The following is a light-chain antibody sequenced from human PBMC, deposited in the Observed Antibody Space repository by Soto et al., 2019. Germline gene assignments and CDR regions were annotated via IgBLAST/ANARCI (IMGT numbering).Light chain of an antibody. Sequence: QSALTQPASVSGSPGQSITISCTGTSSDVGSYNLVSWYQQHPGKAPKLMIYEGSKRPSGVSNRFSGSKSGNTASLTISGLQAEDEADYYCCSYAGSSPYVFGTVTQLTVL. J-gene: IGLJ1*01. CDR3: CSYAGSSPYV. V-gene: IGLV2-23*01. CDR2: EGS. CDR1: SSDVGSYNL.